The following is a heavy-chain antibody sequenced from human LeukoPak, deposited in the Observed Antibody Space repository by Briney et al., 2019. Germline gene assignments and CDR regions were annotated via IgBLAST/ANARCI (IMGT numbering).Heavy chain of an antibody. CDR2: INPSGGST. CDR1: GYTFTSYG. D-gene: IGHD6-13*01. CDR3: AREGVAGTGLDY. J-gene: IGHJ4*02. V-gene: IGHV1-46*01. Sequence: AASVKDSCKASGYTFTSYGISWVRQAPGQGLEWMGIINPSGGSTSYAQKLQGRITMTRDTSTSTLYMELSSLRSEDTAVYYCAREGVAGTGLDYWGQGTLVTVSS.